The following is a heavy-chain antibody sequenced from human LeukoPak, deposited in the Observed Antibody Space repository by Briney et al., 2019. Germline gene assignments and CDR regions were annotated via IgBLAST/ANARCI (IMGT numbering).Heavy chain of an antibody. CDR2: IIPIFGTA. V-gene: IGHV1-69*06. CDR3: AMNSYGQWSFDY. CDR1: GYTFTSYG. D-gene: IGHD5-18*01. J-gene: IGHJ4*02. Sequence: ASVKVSCKASGYTFTSYGISWVRQAPGQGLEWMGGIIPIFGTANYAQKFQGRVTITADKSTSTAYMELSSLRSEDTAVYYCAMNSYGQWSFDYWGQGTLVTVSS.